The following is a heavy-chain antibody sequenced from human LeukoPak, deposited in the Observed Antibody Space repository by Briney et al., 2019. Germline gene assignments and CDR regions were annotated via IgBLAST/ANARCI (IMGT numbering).Heavy chain of an antibody. V-gene: IGHV3-7*04. D-gene: IGHD5-12*01. CDR3: ARDLASGYVLFDY. CDR2: IKQDGSEK. CDR1: GFTFSSYW. Sequence: PGGSLRLSCAASGFTFSSYWMSWVRQAPGKGLEWVANIKQDGSEKYYVDSVKGRFTISRDNAKNSLYLQMNSLRAEDTAVYYCARDLASGYVLFDYWGQGTLVTVSP. J-gene: IGHJ4*02.